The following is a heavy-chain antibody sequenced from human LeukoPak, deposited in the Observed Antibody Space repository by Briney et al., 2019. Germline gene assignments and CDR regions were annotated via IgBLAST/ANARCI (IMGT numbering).Heavy chain of an antibody. CDR2: IHPKSGDT. Sequence: ASVKASCKASGYTFTGYYLHWVRQAPGQGLEWMGWIHPKSGDTHYAQKFLGRVTLTRDTSTTIVYMELKWLTSDDTAVYYCARVQQLTFDYWGQGTLVTVSS. J-gene: IGHJ4*02. D-gene: IGHD6-13*01. V-gene: IGHV1-2*02. CDR3: ARVQQLTFDY. CDR1: GYTFTGYY.